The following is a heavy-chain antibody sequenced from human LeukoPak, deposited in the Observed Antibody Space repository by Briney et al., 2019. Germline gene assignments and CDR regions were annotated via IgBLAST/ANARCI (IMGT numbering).Heavy chain of an antibody. D-gene: IGHD1-26*01. CDR2: IWYDGSKE. CDR3: ARDLSFGSLDF. J-gene: IGHJ4*02. V-gene: IGHV3-33*01. CDR1: GFTLSSHG. Sequence: GGSLRLSCAASGFTLSSHGMHWVRQAPGKGLEWVALIWYDGSKENYADSVKGRFTISRDMSKNTLNLQMNSLRVEDAAVFYCARDLSFGSLDFRGQGTLVTVSS.